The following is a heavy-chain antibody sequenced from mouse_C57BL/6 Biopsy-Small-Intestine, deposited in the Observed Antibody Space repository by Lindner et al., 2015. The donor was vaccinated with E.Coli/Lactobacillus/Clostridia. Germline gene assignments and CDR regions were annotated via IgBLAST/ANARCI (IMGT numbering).Heavy chain of an antibody. CDR2: IDPEDGET. V-gene: IGHV14-2*01. Sequence: VQLQESGAELVKPGASVKLSCTASGFNIKDYYMHWVKQRTEQGLEWIGRIDPEDGETKYAPKFQGKATITADTSSNTACLQLSSLTSEGTVVYYCARSGWDRNYFDFWGQGTTLTVSS. J-gene: IGHJ2*01. CDR1: GFNIKDYY. D-gene: IGHD3-3*01. CDR3: ARSGWDRNYFDF.